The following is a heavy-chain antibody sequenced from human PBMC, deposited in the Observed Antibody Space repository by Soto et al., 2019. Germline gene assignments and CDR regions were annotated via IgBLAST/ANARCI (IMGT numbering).Heavy chain of an antibody. CDR2: INPNSGNI. Sequence: VSVKVSCKCSGDTFTPYDINWVRQATGHGLEWMGWINPNSGNIGYAQRFQGRVTMTRDTAIRTAYMEVSSLRSDDTAVYYCARGRASGSYYLLDYWGQGTLVTVSS. CDR1: GDTFTPYD. D-gene: IGHD3-10*01. J-gene: IGHJ4*02. V-gene: IGHV1-8*01. CDR3: ARGRASGSYYLLDY.